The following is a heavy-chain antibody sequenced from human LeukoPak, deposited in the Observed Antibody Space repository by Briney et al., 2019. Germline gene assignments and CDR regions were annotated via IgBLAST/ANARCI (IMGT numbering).Heavy chain of an antibody. V-gene: IGHV4-30-4*01. CDR1: SGSISSGDYY. J-gene: IGHJ4*02. Sequence: SETLSLTCTVSSGSISSGDYYWSWIRQPPGKGLEWIGYISSSGTTYYNPSLRSRITISVDSSKSQFSLNLSSMTASDTAVYYCAGVGNGGYGGFDYWGQGTLVTVSS. D-gene: IGHD5-12*01. CDR2: ISSSGTT. CDR3: AGVGNGGYGGFDY.